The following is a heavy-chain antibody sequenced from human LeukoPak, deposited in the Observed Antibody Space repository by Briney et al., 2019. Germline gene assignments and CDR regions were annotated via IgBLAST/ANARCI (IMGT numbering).Heavy chain of an antibody. CDR3: ASAGSTTLTRWFDH. J-gene: IGHJ5*02. CDR2: IDQDGSEK. V-gene: IGHV3-7*05. Sequence: GGSLRLSCAASGFTFSTYCMSWVRQAPGKGLEWVANIDQDGSEKYYVDSVKGRFTISRDNAKNSLYLQMNSLRAEDTAVYYCASAGSTTLTRWFDHWGQGSLVTVSS. D-gene: IGHD4-17*01. CDR1: GFTFSTYC.